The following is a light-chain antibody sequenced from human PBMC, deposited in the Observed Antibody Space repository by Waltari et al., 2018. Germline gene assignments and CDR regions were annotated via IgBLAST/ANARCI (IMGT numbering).Light chain of an antibody. V-gene: IGKV1-39*01. Sequence: DIQMTQSPSSLSASVGDRVTITCRASQSISNYLNWYQQKPGEAPKLLIYAASSLQSGVPSRFSCSGSWTDFALTISSLQPEDFATYYCQQSYSTLPFTFGPGTKVDIK. CDR1: QSISNY. CDR2: AAS. CDR3: QQSYSTLPFT. J-gene: IGKJ3*01.